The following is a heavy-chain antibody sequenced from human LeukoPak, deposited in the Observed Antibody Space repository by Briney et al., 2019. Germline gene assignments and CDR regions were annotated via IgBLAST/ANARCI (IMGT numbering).Heavy chain of an antibody. J-gene: IGHJ4*02. V-gene: IGHV3-23*01. D-gene: IGHD3-22*01. CDR1: GFTFSSYA. CDR2: ISGSGGST. CDR3: SKDNPPPTYYYDSSGYPRYGFDY. Sequence: PGGSLRLSCAASGFTFSSYAMSWVRQAPGKGLEWVSAISGSGGSTYYADSVKGRFTISRDNSKNTLYLQMNSLRAEDTAVYYCSKDNPPPTYYYDSSGYPRYGFDYWGQGTLVTVSS.